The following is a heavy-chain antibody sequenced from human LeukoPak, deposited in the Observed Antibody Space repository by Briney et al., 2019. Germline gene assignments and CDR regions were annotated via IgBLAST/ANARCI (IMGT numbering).Heavy chain of an antibody. V-gene: IGHV3-30*02. J-gene: IGHJ4*02. CDR1: GFTFSSYG. CDR2: IRYDGSNK. D-gene: IGHD3-10*01. Sequence: GGSLRLSCAASGFTFSSYGMHWVRQAPGKGLEWVAFIRYDGSNKYYADSVNGRSTFSRDNSKNTLYLQMNSLRAEDTAVYYCAKDPRYYGSGSYYYWGQGTLVTVSS. CDR3: AKDPRYYGSGSYYY.